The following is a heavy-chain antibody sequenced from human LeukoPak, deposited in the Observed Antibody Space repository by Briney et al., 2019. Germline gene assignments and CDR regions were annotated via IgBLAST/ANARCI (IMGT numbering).Heavy chain of an antibody. V-gene: IGHV5-51*01. Sequence: GESLKISCKGSGYSFTSYWIGWVRQMPGKGLECMGIIYPGDSDTRYSPSFQGQVTISADKSISTAYLQWSGLKASDTAMYYCARRRDLYSGSYYPFDYWGQGTLVTVSS. D-gene: IGHD1-26*01. J-gene: IGHJ4*02. CDR2: IYPGDSDT. CDR1: GYSFTSYW. CDR3: ARRRDLYSGSYYPFDY.